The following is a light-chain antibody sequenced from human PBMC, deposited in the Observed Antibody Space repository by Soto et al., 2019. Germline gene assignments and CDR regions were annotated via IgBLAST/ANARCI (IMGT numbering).Light chain of an antibody. CDR2: DAS. CDR3: QQYNSYLLT. V-gene: IGKV1-5*01. J-gene: IGKJ4*01. Sequence: DIQMTQSPSTLSASVGDRVTITCRASQSITSWLAWYQQKPGKAPKLLIYDASSLESGVPSRFSGSGSGTEFTLTISSLQPYDFATYYCQQYNSYLLTFGGGTKVEIK. CDR1: QSITSW.